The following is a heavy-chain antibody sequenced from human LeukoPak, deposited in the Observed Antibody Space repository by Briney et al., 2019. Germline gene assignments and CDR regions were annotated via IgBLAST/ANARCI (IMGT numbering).Heavy chain of an antibody. J-gene: IGHJ6*02. V-gene: IGHV1-3*01. CDR2: INAGNGNT. D-gene: IGHD4-11*01. CDR1: GYTFTSYA. Sequence: ASVKVSCKASGYTFTSYAMHWVRQAPGQRLEWMGWINAGNGNTKYSQKFQGRVTITRDTSASTAYMELSSLRSEDTAVYYCAREGGAYSNFGYYYGMDVWGQGTTVTVSS. CDR3: AREGGAYSNFGYYYGMDV.